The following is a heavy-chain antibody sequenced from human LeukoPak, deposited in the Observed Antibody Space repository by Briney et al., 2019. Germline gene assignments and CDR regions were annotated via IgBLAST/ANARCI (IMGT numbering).Heavy chain of an antibody. Sequence: GASVKVSCKASGYTFTSYYMHWVRQAPGQGLEWMGILNPSGGSTSYAQKFQGRVTMTRDTSTSTVYMELSSLRSEDTAVYYCARGSLGTYRSPSGVSGPEPQSDYWGQGTLVTVSS. CDR1: GYTFTSYY. J-gene: IGHJ4*02. CDR2: LNPSGGST. V-gene: IGHV1-46*01. CDR3: ARGSLGTYRSPSGVSGPEPQSDY. D-gene: IGHD2-15*01.